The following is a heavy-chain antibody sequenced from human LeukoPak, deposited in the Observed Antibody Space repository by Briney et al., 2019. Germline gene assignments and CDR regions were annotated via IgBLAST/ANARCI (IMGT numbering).Heavy chain of an antibody. Sequence: PSETLSLTCTVSGGSISSSSYYWGWIRQPPGKGLEWIGSIYYSGSTYCKPSLKSRLTISVDTSKNQFSLNLSSVTAADTAVYYCAREGHRGTIAAAGTVDYWGQGTLVTVSS. V-gene: IGHV4-39*07. J-gene: IGHJ4*02. D-gene: IGHD6-13*01. CDR1: GGSISSSSYY. CDR2: IYYSGST. CDR3: AREGHRGTIAAAGTVDY.